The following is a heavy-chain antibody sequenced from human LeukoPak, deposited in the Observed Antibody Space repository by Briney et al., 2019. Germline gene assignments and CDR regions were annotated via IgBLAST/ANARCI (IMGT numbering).Heavy chain of an antibody. J-gene: IGHJ6*03. CDR2: INHSGST. Sequence: SETLSLTCAVYGGSFSGYYWNWIRQPPGKGLEWIGEINHSGSTNYNPSLKSRVTISVDTSKNQFSLKVSSVTAADTAVYYCARGGGYYYMDVWGKGTTVTVSS. CDR1: GGSFSGYY. CDR3: ARGGGYYYMDV. D-gene: IGHD3-10*01. V-gene: IGHV4-34*01.